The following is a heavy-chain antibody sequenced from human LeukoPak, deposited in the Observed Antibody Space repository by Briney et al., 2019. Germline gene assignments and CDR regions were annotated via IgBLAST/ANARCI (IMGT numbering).Heavy chain of an antibody. J-gene: IGHJ4*02. CDR1: GGTFSSYA. Sequence: SVKVSCKASGGTFSSYAIGWVRQAPGQGLEWMGGIIPIFGTANYAQKFQGRVTITTDESTSTAYMELSSLRSEDTAVYYCAVRGYCSSTSCYRREYYFDYWGQGTLVTVSS. CDR2: IIPIFGTA. V-gene: IGHV1-69*05. D-gene: IGHD2-2*01. CDR3: AVRGYCSSTSCYRREYYFDY.